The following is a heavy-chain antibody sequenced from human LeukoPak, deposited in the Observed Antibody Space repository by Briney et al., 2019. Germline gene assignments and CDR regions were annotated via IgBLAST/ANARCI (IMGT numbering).Heavy chain of an antibody. J-gene: IGHJ4*02. CDR3: ARDFSGITMVRGVILPFDY. CDR1: GGSISSYY. D-gene: IGHD3-10*01. Sequence: SETLSLTCTVSGGSISSYYWSWIRQPAGKGLEWIGRIYTSGSTNYNPSLKSRVTMSVGTSKNQFSLKLSSVTAADTAVYYCARDFSGITMVRGVILPFDYWGQGALVTVSS. V-gene: IGHV4-4*07. CDR2: IYTSGST.